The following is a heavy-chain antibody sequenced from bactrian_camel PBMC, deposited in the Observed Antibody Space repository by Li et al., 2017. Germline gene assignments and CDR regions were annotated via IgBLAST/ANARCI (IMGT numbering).Heavy chain of an antibody. Sequence: VQLVESGGGFVQPGGSLRLSCAFSLNKYCMGWFRQSPGKEREGLATMSNDGRVIIGDSVKGRVTLSRDKTRKMLYLQMNGLKVGDTSMYYCGAEQFGGCSTEKGFGYYGRGTQVTVS. D-gene: IGHD1*01. CDR2: MSNDGRV. J-gene: IGHJ4*01. V-gene: IGHV3S53*01. CDR1: SLNKYC.